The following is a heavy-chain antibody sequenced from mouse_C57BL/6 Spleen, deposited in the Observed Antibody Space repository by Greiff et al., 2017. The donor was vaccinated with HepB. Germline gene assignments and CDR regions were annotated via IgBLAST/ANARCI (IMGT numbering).Heavy chain of an antibody. CDR1: GYKFTDYN. CDR2: INPNNGGT. Sequence: EVQLQQSGPELVKPGASVKIPCKASGYKFTDYNMDWVKQSHGKSLEWIGDINPNNGGTIYNQKFKGKATLTVDKSSSTAYMELRSLTSEDTAVYYFARGSSGYAFAYWGQGTLVTVSA. D-gene: IGHD3-2*02. V-gene: IGHV1-18*01. J-gene: IGHJ3*01. CDR3: ARGSSGYAFAY.